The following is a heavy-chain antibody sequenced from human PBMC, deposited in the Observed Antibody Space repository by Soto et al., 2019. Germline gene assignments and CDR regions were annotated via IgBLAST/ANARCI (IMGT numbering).Heavy chain of an antibody. J-gene: IGHJ2*01. D-gene: IGHD3-16*01. CDR3: ARRIYGDWYFDL. V-gene: IGHV4-4*02. Sequence: QVQLQESSPGLVKPSGILSLTCAVSGGSISSSNWWSWVRQPPGKGLEWIGEIFHSGSTNSNPSLKSRVTISLDTSKNQFSLKLSSVTAADMAVYYCARRIYGDWYFDLWGRGTLVTVSS. CDR2: IFHSGST. CDR1: GGSISSSNW.